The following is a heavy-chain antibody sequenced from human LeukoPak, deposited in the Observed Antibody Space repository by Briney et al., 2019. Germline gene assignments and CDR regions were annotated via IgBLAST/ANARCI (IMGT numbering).Heavy chain of an antibody. Sequence: PGGSLRLSCAASGFTVSSNYMSWVRQAPGKGLEWVSVIYSCGSTYYADSVKGRFTISRDNSKNTLYLQMNSLRAEDTAVYYCAKDGGGRYYYGSGSYSFNYYYYGMDVWGQGTTVTVSS. J-gene: IGHJ6*02. CDR1: GFTVSSNY. V-gene: IGHV3-53*01. CDR2: IYSCGST. D-gene: IGHD3-10*01. CDR3: AKDGGGRYYYGSGSYSFNYYYYGMDV.